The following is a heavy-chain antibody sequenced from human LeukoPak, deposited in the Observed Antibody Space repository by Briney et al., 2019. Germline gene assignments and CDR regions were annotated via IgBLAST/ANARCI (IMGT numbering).Heavy chain of an antibody. V-gene: IGHV3-74*03. D-gene: IGHD2-15*01. CDR2: VTTDGRST. CDR1: GFTFSSYW. J-gene: IGHJ6*02. Sequence: GGSLRLSCAASGFTFSSYWMHWVRQAPGKGLVWVSRVTTDGRSTTYADSVKGRFTISRDNAKNTLYLQMKSLSAEDTAVYYCARVGYCSGGSCYSPNHYYGMDVWGQGTTVTVSS. CDR3: ARVGYCSGGSCYSPNHYYGMDV.